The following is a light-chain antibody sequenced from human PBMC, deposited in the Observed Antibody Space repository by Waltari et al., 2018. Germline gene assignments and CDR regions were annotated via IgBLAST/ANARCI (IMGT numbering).Light chain of an antibody. CDR1: NSNIGGNS. CDR2: NDK. CDR3: AVWDDSLGGV. V-gene: IGLV1-44*01. J-gene: IGLJ3*02. Sequence: QSVLTQPPSVSGTPGQRVPISCSGSNSNIGGNSVNWYQQLPGTAPKLLIYNDKQGPSGVHYRLSAHKYGTSASLASTGLQSEDDAYYYCAVWDDSLGGVFGGGTKLTVL.